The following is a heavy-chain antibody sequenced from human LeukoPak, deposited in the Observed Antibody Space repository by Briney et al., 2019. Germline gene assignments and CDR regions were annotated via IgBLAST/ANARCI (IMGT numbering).Heavy chain of an antibody. CDR1: GYIFTKYT. J-gene: IGHJ6*02. CDR2: FHATYNRT. Sequence: ASVKVSCKASGYIFTKYTIHWVRQVPGQRLEWMGWFHATYNRTIYSQKFQDRFTTTRDTSASTDYMELSSLTSEDTAVYYCARDYSSAWYARDYYYYGVDVWGQGTTVTVTS. D-gene: IGHD6-19*01. V-gene: IGHV1-3*01. CDR3: ARDYSSAWYARDYYYYGVDV.